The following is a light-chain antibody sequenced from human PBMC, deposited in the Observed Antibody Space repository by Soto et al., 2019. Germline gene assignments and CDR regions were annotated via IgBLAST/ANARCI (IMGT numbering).Light chain of an antibody. Sequence: EIVMTQSPATLSVSPGERATLSCRASQSVSNNLAWYQQKPGQAPRLLIYHASTGATGIPARFSGSGSGTELTLTISSVQSEDFALYYCQQYNEWPLTFGGGTKAEIK. CDR3: QQYNEWPLT. CDR2: HAS. J-gene: IGKJ4*01. V-gene: IGKV3-15*01. CDR1: QSVSNN.